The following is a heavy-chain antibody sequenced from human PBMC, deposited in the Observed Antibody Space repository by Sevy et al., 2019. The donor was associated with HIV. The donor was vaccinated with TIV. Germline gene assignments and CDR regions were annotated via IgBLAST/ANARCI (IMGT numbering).Heavy chain of an antibody. CDR3: ARATYYDFWSGSYYFDY. Sequence: GESLKISCKGSGYSFTSYWIGWVHQMPGKGLEWMGIIYPGDSDTRYSPSFQGQVTISADKSISTAYLQWSSLKASDTAMYYCARATYYDFWSGSYYFDYWGQGTLVTVSS. CDR2: IYPGDSDT. CDR1: GYSFTSYW. J-gene: IGHJ4*02. D-gene: IGHD3-3*01. V-gene: IGHV5-51*07.